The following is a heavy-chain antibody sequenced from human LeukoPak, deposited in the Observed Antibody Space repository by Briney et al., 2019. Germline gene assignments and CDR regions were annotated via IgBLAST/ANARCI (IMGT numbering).Heavy chain of an antibody. CDR1: GYSISSGYY. D-gene: IGHD5-18*01. V-gene: IGHV4-38-2*02. J-gene: IGHJ4*02. CDR2: IYYSGST. CDR3: ARSYVEGPTTIDY. Sequence: SETLSLTCTVSGYSISSGYYWGWIRQSPGKGLEWIGNIYYSGSTYYNPSLKSRVTISIDTSKNQFSLKLSSVTAADTAVYYCARSYVEGPTTIDYWGQGTLVTVSS.